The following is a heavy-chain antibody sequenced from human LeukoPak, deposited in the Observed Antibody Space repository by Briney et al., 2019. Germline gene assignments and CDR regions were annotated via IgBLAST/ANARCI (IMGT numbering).Heavy chain of an antibody. CDR1: GFTFSSYG. CDR3: ARQYRGWYLGY. Sequence: GGSLRLSCAASGFTFSSYGMHWVRQAPGKGLEWVAVIWYDGSNKYYADSVKGRFTISRDNSKNTLYLQMNSLRAEDTAVYYCARQYRGWYLGYWGQGTLVTVSS. J-gene: IGHJ4*02. V-gene: IGHV3-33*01. D-gene: IGHD6-19*01. CDR2: IWYDGSNK.